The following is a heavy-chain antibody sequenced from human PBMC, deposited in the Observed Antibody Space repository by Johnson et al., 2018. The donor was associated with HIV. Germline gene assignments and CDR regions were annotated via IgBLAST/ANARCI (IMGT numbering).Heavy chain of an antibody. V-gene: IGHV3-11*04. J-gene: IGHJ3*02. CDR3: ARGTPWDAFDI. Sequence: QMLLVESGGGLVKPGGSLRLSCAASGFTFSDYDMSLIRQAPGKGLEWVSFISSSGSTIYYADSVKGRFTISRDNAKNSLYLQMNSLRAEDTAVYYCARGTPWDAFDILGQGTMVTVSS. CDR1: GFTFSDYD. CDR2: ISSSGSTI.